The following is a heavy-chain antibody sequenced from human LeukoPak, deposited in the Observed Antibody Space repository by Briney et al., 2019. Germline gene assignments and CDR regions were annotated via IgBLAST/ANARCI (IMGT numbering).Heavy chain of an antibody. J-gene: IGHJ3*02. V-gene: IGHV3-23*01. CDR2: ISGSGGST. CDR3: AKDMDIVVVPAAILGAFDI. CDR1: GFTFSSYA. D-gene: IGHD2-2*02. Sequence: GGSLRLSCAASGFTFSSYAMSWVRQAPGKGLEWVSAISGSGGSTYYADSVKGRFTISRDNSKNTLYLQMNSLRAEDTAVYYCAKDMDIVVVPAAILGAFDIWGQGTMATVSS.